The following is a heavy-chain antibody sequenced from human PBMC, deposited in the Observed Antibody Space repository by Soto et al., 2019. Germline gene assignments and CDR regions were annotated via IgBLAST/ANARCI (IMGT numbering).Heavy chain of an antibody. CDR3: ARDTLDSSSSYYYYGMDV. Sequence: QVQLVQSGAEVKKPGSSVKVSCKASGGTFSSYAISWVRQAPGQGLEWMGGIIPIFGTANYAQKFQGRVTIPADXXTXTXXRELSRLRSEDTAVYYCARDTLDSSSSYYYYGMDVWGQGTTVTVSS. V-gene: IGHV1-69*12. J-gene: IGHJ6*02. CDR2: IIPIFGTA. D-gene: IGHD6-6*01. CDR1: GGTFSSYA.